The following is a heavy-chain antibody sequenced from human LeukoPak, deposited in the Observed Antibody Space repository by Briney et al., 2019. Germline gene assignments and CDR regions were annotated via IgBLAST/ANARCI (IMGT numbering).Heavy chain of an antibody. Sequence: GGSLRLSCAAFGFTFSSYSIDWVRQAPGKGLEWLSYISSSSSTIYFADSVKGRFTISRDNAKNSAYLHMNSLRAEDTAVYYCARVWSSGYTKDYWGQGTLVTVS. CDR1: GFTFSSYS. CDR2: ISSSSSTI. V-gene: IGHV3-48*04. CDR3: ARVWSSGYTKDY. D-gene: IGHD3-22*01. J-gene: IGHJ4*02.